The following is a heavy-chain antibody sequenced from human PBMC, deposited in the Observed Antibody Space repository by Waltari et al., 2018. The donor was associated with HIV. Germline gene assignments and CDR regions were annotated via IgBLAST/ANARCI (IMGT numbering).Heavy chain of an antibody. J-gene: IGHJ3*01. D-gene: IGHD6-13*01. CDR3: ARVPFASSWSADSFDV. V-gene: IGHV3-33*01. CDR2: IWYDGSKK. CDR1: RFRGSDTG. Sequence: VQLEESGGGVVQLGRSGSISCAASRFRGSDTGRTWVRQAPGKGLQWVAVIWYDGSKKEYSDSVKGRFTISKDNSKNTLFLQMNSLRVDDTAVYFCARVPFASSWSADSFDVWGPGTRITVSS.